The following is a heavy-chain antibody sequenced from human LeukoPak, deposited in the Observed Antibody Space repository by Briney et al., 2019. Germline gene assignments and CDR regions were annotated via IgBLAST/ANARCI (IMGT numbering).Heavy chain of an antibody. CDR1: GYTFTSYY. CDR2: INPSGGST. Sequence: ASVKVSCKASGYTFTSYYMHWVRQAPGQGLEWMGIINPSGGSTSYAQKFQGRVTMTRDMSTSTVYMELSSLRSEDTAVYYCARLRRTDDAFDIWGQGTMVTVSS. CDR3: ARLRRTDDAFDI. J-gene: IGHJ3*02. V-gene: IGHV1-46*01.